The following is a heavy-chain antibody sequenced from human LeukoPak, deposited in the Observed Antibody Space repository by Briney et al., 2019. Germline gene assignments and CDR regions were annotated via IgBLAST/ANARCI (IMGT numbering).Heavy chain of an antibody. Sequence: PGGSLRLSCAASGFTFSNYAMTWVRQAPGKGLEWVSAIRASGGSTYSADSVKGRFTISRDNSKNTLYLQMNSLRAEDTAVYFCTRDYYGSGTYYAPPQASGYWGQGTLVTVSS. J-gene: IGHJ4*02. CDR1: GFTFSNYA. D-gene: IGHD3-10*01. CDR2: IRASGGST. V-gene: IGHV3-23*01. CDR3: TRDYYGSGTYYAPPQASGY.